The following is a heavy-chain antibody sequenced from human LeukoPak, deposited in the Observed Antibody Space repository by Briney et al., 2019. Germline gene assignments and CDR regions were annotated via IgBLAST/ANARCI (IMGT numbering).Heavy chain of an antibody. CDR2: ISRSGANT. V-gene: IGHV3-23*01. CDR3: ARRRGGNWNDPVDY. CDR1: EFTFSSYA. Sequence: PGGSLRLSCAASEFTFSSYAMNWVRQAPGKGLEWVSGISRSGANTYYADSVKGRFTISRDNSKNTLYLQMNSLRAEDTAIYYCARRRGGNWNDPVDYWGQGTLVTVSS. J-gene: IGHJ4*02. D-gene: IGHD1-1*01.